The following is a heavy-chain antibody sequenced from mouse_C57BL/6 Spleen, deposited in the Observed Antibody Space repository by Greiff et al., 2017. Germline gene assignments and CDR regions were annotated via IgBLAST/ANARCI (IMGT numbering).Heavy chain of an antibody. J-gene: IGHJ2*01. CDR2: INPSNGGT. CDR3: ARGVYYYGGVDYFDY. D-gene: IGHD1-1*01. V-gene: IGHV1-53*01. CDR1: GYTFTSYW. Sequence: QVQLQQPGTELVKPGASVKLSCKASGYTFTSYWMHWVKQRPGQGLEWIGNINPSNGGTNYNEKFKSKATLTVDKSSSTAYMQLSSLTSEDSAVYYCARGVYYYGGVDYFDYWGQGTTRTVSS.